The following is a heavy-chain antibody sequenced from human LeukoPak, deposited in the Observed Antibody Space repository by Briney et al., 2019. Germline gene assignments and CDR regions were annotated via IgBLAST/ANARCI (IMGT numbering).Heavy chain of an antibody. CDR3: ARVAVGAISYFDY. CDR1: GGTFSSYA. CDR2: IIPIFGTA. J-gene: IGHJ4*02. Sequence: SVKVSCKASGGTFSSYAISWVRQAPGQGLEWMGGIIPIFGTANYAQKFQGRVTITADESTSTAYMELSSLRSEDTAVYYCARVAVGAISYFDYWGQGTLVTVSS. V-gene: IGHV1-69*13. D-gene: IGHD1-26*01.